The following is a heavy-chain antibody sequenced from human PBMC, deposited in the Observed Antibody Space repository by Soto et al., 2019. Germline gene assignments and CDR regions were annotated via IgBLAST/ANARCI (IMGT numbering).Heavy chain of an antibody. CDR3: AREAGTWHLPLDWFDP. V-gene: IGHV3-48*02. Sequence: GGSLRLSCAASWFTFSSYSMNWVRQAPGKGLEWVSYISSSSSTIYYADSVKGRFTISRDNAKNSLYLQMNSLRDEDTAVYYCAREAGTWHLPLDWFDPWGQGTLVTVSS. J-gene: IGHJ5*02. CDR1: WFTFSSYS. CDR2: ISSSSSTI. D-gene: IGHD6-19*01.